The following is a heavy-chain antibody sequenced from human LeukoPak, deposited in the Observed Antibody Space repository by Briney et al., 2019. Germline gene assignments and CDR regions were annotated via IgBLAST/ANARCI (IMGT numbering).Heavy chain of an antibody. CDR1: GVSISSSSYY. D-gene: IGHD3-22*01. V-gene: IGHV4-39*01. Sequence: PSETLSLTCTVSGVSISSSSYYWGWIRQPPGKGLDWIGTIYYSGSTYYNPSLKSRLTMSVDTSKNQFSLKLSSVTVADTAIYYCARQTYYYDSSGHPYWYFDLWGRGTLVTVSS. CDR2: IYYSGST. J-gene: IGHJ2*01. CDR3: ARQTYYYDSSGHPYWYFDL.